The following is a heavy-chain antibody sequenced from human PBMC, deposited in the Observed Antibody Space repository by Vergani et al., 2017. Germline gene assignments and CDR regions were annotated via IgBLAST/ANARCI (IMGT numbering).Heavy chain of an antibody. D-gene: IGHD3-22*01. CDR3: AKAPQYYYDSEGYFQH. CDR2: ISGSGGST. Sequence: EVQLLESGGGLVKPGGSLSLSCAASGFTFSSYAMSWVRQAPGKGLEWVSAISGSGGSTYYADSVKGRFTISRDNSKNTLYLQMNSLRAEDTAVYYCAKAPQYYYDSEGYFQHWGQGTLVTVSS. J-gene: IGHJ1*01. V-gene: IGHV3-23*01. CDR1: GFTFSSYA.